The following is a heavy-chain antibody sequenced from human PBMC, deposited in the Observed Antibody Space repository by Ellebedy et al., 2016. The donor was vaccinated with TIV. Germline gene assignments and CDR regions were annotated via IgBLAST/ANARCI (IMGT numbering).Heavy chain of an antibody. Sequence: GSLRLSCAVSGGSLSDNYWTWIRQAPGKGLEWIGYLYYTGSTNYNPSLKSRVTISVNTPRNQFSLKLSSVTTADTAVYYCVSSASMDAFELWGQGTMVTVSS. J-gene: IGHJ3*01. CDR3: VSSASMDAFEL. CDR2: LYYTGST. CDR1: GGSLSDNY. D-gene: IGHD3-16*01. V-gene: IGHV4-59*01.